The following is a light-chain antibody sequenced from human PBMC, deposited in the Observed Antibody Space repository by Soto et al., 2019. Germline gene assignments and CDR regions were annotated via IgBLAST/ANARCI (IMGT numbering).Light chain of an antibody. V-gene: IGKV3-20*01. CDR1: QSVSSGY. Sequence: DIVLTQSPGTLSLSPGERATLSCRASQSVSSGYLAWYQQKPGQAPRLLIYAAASRATGIPDRFSGSGSGTDVSLTITRLEPEDFEVYYCQQYGTSVGGTFGGGTKVEIK. CDR3: QQYGTSVGGT. J-gene: IGKJ4*01. CDR2: AAA.